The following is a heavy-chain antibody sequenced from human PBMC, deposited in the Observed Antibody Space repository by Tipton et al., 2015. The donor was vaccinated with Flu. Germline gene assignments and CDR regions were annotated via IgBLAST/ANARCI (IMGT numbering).Heavy chain of an antibody. CDR3: VRVGLVTIFGVIFPSHFDP. Sequence: GLVKPSETLSLTCSVSGDSISTSSYFWGWVRQPPGKGLEWIGTMYHNGGTYFNPSLKSRVSLSVDTSKNQFSLKVKSVTAADTAVYYCVRVGLVTIFGVIFPSHFDPWGQGTLVTVSS. D-gene: IGHD3-3*01. CDR2: MYHNGGT. V-gene: IGHV4-39*07. J-gene: IGHJ5*02. CDR1: GDSISTSSYF.